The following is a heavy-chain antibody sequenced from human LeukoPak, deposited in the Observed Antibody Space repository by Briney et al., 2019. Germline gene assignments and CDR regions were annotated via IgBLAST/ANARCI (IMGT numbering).Heavy chain of an antibody. D-gene: IGHD1-26*01. J-gene: IGHJ3*02. V-gene: IGHV3-43D*03. CDR3: TKDMIGVGATSGAFGI. Sequence: GGSLRLSCAASGFSFDDYAMHWVRQAPEKGLEWVSVISWDGGSTYYAESVKGRFTISRDNSKNSLHLQMNSLRTEDTALYYCTKDMIGVGATSGAFGIWGQGTTVTVSS. CDR2: ISWDGGST. CDR1: GFSFDDYA.